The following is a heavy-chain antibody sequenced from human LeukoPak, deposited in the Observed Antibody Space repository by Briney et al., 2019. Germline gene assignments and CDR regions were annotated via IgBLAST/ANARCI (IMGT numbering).Heavy chain of an antibody. D-gene: IGHD6-13*01. CDR1: GFTFSSYG. J-gene: IGHJ4*02. V-gene: IGHV3-30*18. Sequence: PGGSLRLSCAASGFTFSSYGMHRVRQAPGKGLEWVAVISCDGSNKHYADSVRGRFTISRDNSKSTLYLQMNSLRAEDTAVYYCAKDSPPYSSSWYYFDYWGQGTLVTVSS. CDR2: ISCDGSNK. CDR3: AKDSPPYSSSWYYFDY.